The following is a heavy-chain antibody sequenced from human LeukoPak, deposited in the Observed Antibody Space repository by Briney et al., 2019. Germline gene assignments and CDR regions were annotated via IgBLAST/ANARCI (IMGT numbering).Heavy chain of an antibody. Sequence: ASVKVSCKASGYIFTSYGISWVRQAPGQGLEWMGWISVYNGNTNYAQKFQGRVTMTTDTSTSTAYMELRSLRSDDTAVYYCARVSGPGDYYYYYMDVWGKGTTVTVSS. CDR3: ARVSGPGDYYYYYMDV. V-gene: IGHV1-18*01. J-gene: IGHJ6*03. CDR2: ISVYNGNT. CDR1: GYIFTSYG. D-gene: IGHD3-10*01.